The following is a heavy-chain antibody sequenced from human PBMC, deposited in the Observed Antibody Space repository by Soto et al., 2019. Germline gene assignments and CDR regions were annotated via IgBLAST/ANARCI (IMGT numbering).Heavy chain of an antibody. D-gene: IGHD2-2*02. Sequence: AASVKVSCKASGYTFTSYYMHWVRQAPGQGLEWMGIINPSGGSTSYAQKFQGRVTMTRDTSTSTVYMELSSLRSEDTAVYYCARERVRYCSSTSCYKDAYYYGMDVWGQGTTVTVSS. CDR3: ARERVRYCSSTSCYKDAYYYGMDV. J-gene: IGHJ6*02. V-gene: IGHV1-46*01. CDR1: GYTFTSYY. CDR2: INPSGGST.